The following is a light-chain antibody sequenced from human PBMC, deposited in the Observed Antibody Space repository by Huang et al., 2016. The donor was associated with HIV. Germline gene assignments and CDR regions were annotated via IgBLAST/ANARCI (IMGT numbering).Light chain of an antibody. CDR3: QQYGSSPRT. Sequence: EIVLTQSPGTLSLSPGERATLSGRASQTVRNSYLAWYQQKPGQVPRLLIYGTYNRAGGIPDRVSGSQSGTDFTLAISRLEPEDFAVYYCQQYGSSPRTFGQGTKLEIK. V-gene: IGKV3-20*01. CDR2: GTY. CDR1: QTVRNSY. J-gene: IGKJ2*01.